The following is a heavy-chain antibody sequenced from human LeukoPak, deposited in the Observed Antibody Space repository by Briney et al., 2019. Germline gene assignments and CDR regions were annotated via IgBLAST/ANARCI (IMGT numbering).Heavy chain of an antibody. CDR2: IYYSGST. J-gene: IGHJ3*02. CDR3: ARVASSVRDDAIDI. D-gene: IGHD6-19*01. V-gene: IGHV4-39*07. Sequence: SETLSLTCTVSGGSISSSSYYWGWIRQPPGKGLEWIGSIYYSGSTYYNPSLKSRVTISVDTSKNQFSLKLSSVTAADTALYYCARVASSVRDDAIDIWGQGTMVIVSS. CDR1: GGSISSSSYY.